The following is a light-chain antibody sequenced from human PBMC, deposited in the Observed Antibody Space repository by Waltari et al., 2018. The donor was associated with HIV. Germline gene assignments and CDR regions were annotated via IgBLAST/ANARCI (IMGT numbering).Light chain of an antibody. Sequence: DVVMRQSPDSLAVSLRERGTLNCKSNESLFYTSGNKYFGAWYQQKGGQRPRLLILCSSSRSSGLPGRFGGSWAEADSTLTSTGVQAEDVANYCCQRYFSVPYTFGQGTKVEIK. CDR3: QRYFSVPYT. V-gene: IGKV4-1*01. CDR1: ESLFYTSGNKYF. J-gene: IGKJ2*01. CDR2: CSS.